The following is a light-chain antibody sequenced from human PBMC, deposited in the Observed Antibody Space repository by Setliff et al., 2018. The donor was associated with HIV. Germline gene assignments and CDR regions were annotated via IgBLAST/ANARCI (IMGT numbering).Light chain of an antibody. CDR1: SSDVGSYNR. Sequence: QSALTQPPSVSGSPGQSVTISCTGTSSDVGSYNRVSWYQQPPGKAPKLMIYDVINRPSGVSNRFSGSRSGNTASLTISGLQVEDEADYYCSSYTTSSTLYVFGPGTKGTVL. CDR3: SSYTTSSTLYV. CDR2: DVI. J-gene: IGLJ1*01. V-gene: IGLV2-18*02.